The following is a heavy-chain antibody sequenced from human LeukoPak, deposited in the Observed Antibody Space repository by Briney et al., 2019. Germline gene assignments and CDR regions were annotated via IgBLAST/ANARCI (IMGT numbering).Heavy chain of an antibody. CDR2: ISEDGTNK. V-gene: IGHV3-30*03. CDR1: GFTFTNHG. Sequence: GGSLKLSCAASGFTFTNHGMHWVRQPPGKGLEWVAVISEDGTNKDYADSVKGRFTISRDNSKNTLYLQMNSLRSEDTAVYYCARDASPRYSSSWYWFDPWGQGTLVTVSS. J-gene: IGHJ5*02. CDR3: ARDASPRYSSSWYWFDP. D-gene: IGHD2-2*01.